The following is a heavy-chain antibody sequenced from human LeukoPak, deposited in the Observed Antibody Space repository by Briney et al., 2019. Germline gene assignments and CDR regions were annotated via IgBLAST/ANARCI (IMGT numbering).Heavy chain of an antibody. CDR2: IIPIFGTA. V-gene: IGHV1-69*05. CDR1: GGTFSSYA. CDR3: ARAAPSSATTAFDI. D-gene: IGHD6-25*01. J-gene: IGHJ3*02. Sequence: ASVKVSCKASGGTFSSYAISWVRQAPGQGLEWMGRIIPIFGTANYAQKFQGRVTITTDESTSTAYMELSSLRSEDTAVYYCARAAPSSATTAFDIWGQGTMVTVSS.